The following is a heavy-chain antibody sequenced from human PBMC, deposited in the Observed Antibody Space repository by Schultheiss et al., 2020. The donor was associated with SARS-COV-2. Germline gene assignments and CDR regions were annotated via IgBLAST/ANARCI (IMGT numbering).Heavy chain of an antibody. J-gene: IGHJ6*02. V-gene: IGHV3-33*08. Sequence: GESLKISCAASGFTFSSYAMHWVRQAPGKGLEWVAVIWYDGSNKYYADSVKGRFTISRDNSKNTLYLQMNSLRAEDTAVYYCARSDLRSSGYYYLPYGMDVWGQGTTVTVSS. D-gene: IGHD3-22*01. CDR2: IWYDGSNK. CDR3: ARSDLRSSGYYYLPYGMDV. CDR1: GFTFSSYA.